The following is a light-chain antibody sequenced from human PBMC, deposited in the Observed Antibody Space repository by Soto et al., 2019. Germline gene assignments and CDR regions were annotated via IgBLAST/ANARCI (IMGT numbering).Light chain of an antibody. CDR1: SSDVGTYNF. CDR2: EVS. V-gene: IGLV2-23*02. J-gene: IGLJ3*02. Sequence: QSALTQPASVSGSPGQLITISCTGTSSDVGTYNFVSWYQQHPGKAPKLMIYEVSKRPSGVSNRFSGSKSGTTASLTISEIQAEDEADYYCCSYAGTSTWVFGAGTKLTVL. CDR3: CSYAGTSTWV.